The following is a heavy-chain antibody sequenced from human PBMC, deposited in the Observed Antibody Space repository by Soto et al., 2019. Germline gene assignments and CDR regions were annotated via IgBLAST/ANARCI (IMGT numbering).Heavy chain of an antibody. Sequence: SETLSLASGFSGGSINSGGYAWSWIRQPPGKGLEWIGYIYYSGSTYSNPSLKSRVTISVDTSKNQFSLKLNSVTAADTAVYFCARGRYTSTYSFDYWGQGTPVTVS. J-gene: IGHJ4*02. CDR1: GGSINSGGYA. CDR3: ARGRYTSTYSFDY. V-gene: IGHV4-30-2*01. D-gene: IGHD6-13*01. CDR2: IYYSGST.